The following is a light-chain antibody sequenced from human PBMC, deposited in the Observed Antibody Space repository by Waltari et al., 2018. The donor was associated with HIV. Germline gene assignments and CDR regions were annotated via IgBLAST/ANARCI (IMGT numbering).Light chain of an antibody. V-gene: IGKV3-11*01. J-gene: IGKJ2*01. CDR1: QSVSSY. Sequence: EIVLTQSPATLSLSPGARATLSCRASQSVSSYLAWYQQKPGQAPRLLVYDAFNRATGIPARFSGSGSGTDFTLTISSLEPEDFAVYYCQQRSNWPHTFGQGTKLEIK. CDR3: QQRSNWPHT. CDR2: DAF.